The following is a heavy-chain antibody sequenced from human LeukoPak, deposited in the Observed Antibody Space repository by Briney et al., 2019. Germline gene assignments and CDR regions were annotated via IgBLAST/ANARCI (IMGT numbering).Heavy chain of an antibody. CDR1: GYTFTSYG. D-gene: IGHD6-13*01. V-gene: IGHV1-18*04. CDR3: ARVRRLAAAGTLSLDP. CDR2: ISAYNGNT. Sequence: ASVKVSCTASGYTFTSYGISWVRQAPGQGLEWMGWISAYNGNTNYAQKLQGGVTMTTDTSTSTAYMEPRSLRSDDTAVYYCARVRRLAAAGTLSLDPWGQGTLVTVSS. J-gene: IGHJ5*02.